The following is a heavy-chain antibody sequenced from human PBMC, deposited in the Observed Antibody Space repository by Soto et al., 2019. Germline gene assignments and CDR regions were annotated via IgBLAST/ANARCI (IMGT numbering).Heavy chain of an antibody. J-gene: IGHJ4*02. CDR1: GFTFSDYY. CDR2: ISSSSSYT. Sequence: GGSLRLSCAASGFTFSDYYMSWIRQAPGKGLEWVSYISSSSSYTNYADSVEGRFTISRDSAKNSLCLQMNSLRAEDTAVYYCARVRGSSGYYYDFDYWGQGTLVTVSS. V-gene: IGHV3-11*06. CDR3: ARVRGSSGYYYDFDY. D-gene: IGHD3-22*01.